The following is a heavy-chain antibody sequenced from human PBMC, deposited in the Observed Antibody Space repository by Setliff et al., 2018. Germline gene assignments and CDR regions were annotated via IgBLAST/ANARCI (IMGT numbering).Heavy chain of an antibody. D-gene: IGHD5-12*01. CDR2: IIPVIDTT. CDR3: ARGRDGYNANAYEI. J-gene: IGHJ3*02. V-gene: IGHV1-69*11. Sequence: RASVKVSCKASGVAFSSYALTWVRQAPGQGLEWMGRIIPVIDTTDYAENFQGRVTFTADESTKTAYMDLRSLRSEDTAIYYCARGRDGYNANAYEIWGQGTMVTVSS. CDR1: GVAFSSYA.